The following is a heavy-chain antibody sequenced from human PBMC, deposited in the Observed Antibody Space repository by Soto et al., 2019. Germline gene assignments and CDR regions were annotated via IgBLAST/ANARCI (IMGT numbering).Heavy chain of an antibody. CDR1: GGSISSGGYY. CDR3: ARDSNGSGSYFDY. D-gene: IGHD3-10*01. CDR2: IYYSGST. Sequence: TLSLTCTVSGGSISSGGYYWSWIRQHPGRGLEWIGYIYYSGSTYYNPSLKSRVTISVDTSKNQFSLKLSSVTAADTAVYYCARDSNGSGSYFDYWGQGTLVTVSS. J-gene: IGHJ4*02. V-gene: IGHV4-31*03.